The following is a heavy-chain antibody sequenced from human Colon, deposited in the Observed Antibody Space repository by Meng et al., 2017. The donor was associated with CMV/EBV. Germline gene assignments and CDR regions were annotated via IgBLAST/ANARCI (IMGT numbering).Heavy chain of an antibody. CDR3: AKTVTTNYYYGMDV. V-gene: IGHV3-7*01. CDR2: TNEDGSDK. D-gene: IGHD4-17*01. J-gene: IGHJ6*02. CDR1: GSSFSNSW. Sequence: GGSLRLSCAASGSSFSNSWMIWVRRAPGKGLEWVAKTNEDGSDKYYVDSVKGRFTISRDNSKNTLYLQMNSLRAEDTAVYYCAKTVTTNYYYGMDVWGQGTTVTVSS.